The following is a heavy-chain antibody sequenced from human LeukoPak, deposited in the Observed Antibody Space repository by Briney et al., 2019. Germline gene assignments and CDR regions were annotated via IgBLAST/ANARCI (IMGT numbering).Heavy chain of an antibody. V-gene: IGHV2-70*04. CDR1: GFGLRTSGMR. J-gene: IGHJ5*02. Sequence: CTFSGFGLRTSGMRGXWXXXXXXXXXXXXARIGWDDDKFSSTSLKTRLTISKDTSKNQVVLTMTNMDPVDTATYYCARLQGSSWELWFDPWGQGTLVTVSS. CDR3: ARLQGSSWELWFDP. D-gene: IGHD6-13*01. CDR2: IGWDDDK.